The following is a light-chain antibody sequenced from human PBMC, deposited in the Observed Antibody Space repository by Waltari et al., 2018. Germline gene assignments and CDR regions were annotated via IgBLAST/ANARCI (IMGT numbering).Light chain of an antibody. Sequence: ESVLAQSPGTLSLSPGERATLSCRASQSVGSIYLAWYQQRPGQPTRVLVYGTSSRATGIPDRFSGSRSGSDFTLTIDRLEPEDVAVYFCQVYGGSPLYTFGQGTRLEIK. CDR1: QSVGSIY. J-gene: IGKJ2*01. V-gene: IGKV3-20*01. CDR2: GTS. CDR3: QVYGGSPLYT.